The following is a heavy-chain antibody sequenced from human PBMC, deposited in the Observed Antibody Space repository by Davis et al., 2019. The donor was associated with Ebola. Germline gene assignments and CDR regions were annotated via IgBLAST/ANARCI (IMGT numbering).Heavy chain of an antibody. CDR1: GFTFNEHG. D-gene: IGHD3-10*01. CDR3: AGLSRDYVVY. Sequence: GESLKISCAASGFTFNEHGMHWVRQAPGKGLEWVANIKQDGSEKYYVDSVKGRFTISRDNAKNSLYLQMNSLRAEDTAVYYCAGLSRDYVVYWGQGTLVTVSS. V-gene: IGHV3-7*03. J-gene: IGHJ4*02. CDR2: IKQDGSEK.